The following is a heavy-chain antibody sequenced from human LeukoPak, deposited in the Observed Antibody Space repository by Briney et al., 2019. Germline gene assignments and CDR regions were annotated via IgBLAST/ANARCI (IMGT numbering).Heavy chain of an antibody. CDR1: GGSINNYY. V-gene: IGHV4-4*07. CDR3: ANTGWYGELRVFDC. CDR2: VYTSGST. Sequence: PSETLSLTCTVSGGSINNYYCNWIRQPAGKGLEWIGRVYTSGSTNYNPSLKSRVTMSADTSKNQFSLRLNSVTAADTAVYYCANTGWYGELRVFDCWGRVTPVTVSS. D-gene: IGHD4-17*01. J-gene: IGHJ4*02.